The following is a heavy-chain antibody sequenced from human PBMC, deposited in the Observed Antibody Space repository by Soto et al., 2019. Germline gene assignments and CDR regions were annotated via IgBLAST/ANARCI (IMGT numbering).Heavy chain of an antibody. D-gene: IGHD4-17*01. J-gene: IGHJ4*02. CDR3: SRESHVYGGYSLDY. CDR1: GYSISSGYY. V-gene: IGHV4-38-2*02. Sequence: PSETLSLTCAVSGYSISSGYYCGWIRQPPGKGLEWIGSIYHSGNTYYNPSLKSRVTISVDTSKNHFSLKLSSVTAADTAVYYCSRESHVYGGYSLDYWGQGTLVTVSS. CDR2: IYHSGNT.